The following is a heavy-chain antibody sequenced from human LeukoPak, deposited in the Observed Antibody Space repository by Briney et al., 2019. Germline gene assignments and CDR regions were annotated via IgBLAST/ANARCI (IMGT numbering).Heavy chain of an antibody. CDR1: GFTFSSYS. Sequence: GESLRLSCAASGFTFSSYSMNWVRQAPGKGLEWVSSISSSSSYIYYADSVKGRLTISRDNAKNSLYLQMNSLRAEDTAVYYCASQRVNFDYWGQGTLVTVSS. D-gene: IGHD2-21*01. J-gene: IGHJ4*02. CDR3: ASQRVNFDY. V-gene: IGHV3-21*01. CDR2: ISSSSSYI.